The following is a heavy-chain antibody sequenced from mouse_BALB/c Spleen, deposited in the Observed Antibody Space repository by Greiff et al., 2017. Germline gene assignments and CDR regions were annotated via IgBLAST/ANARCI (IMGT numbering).Heavy chain of an antibody. CDR2: ISDGGSYT. V-gene: IGHV5-4*02. CDR1: GFTFSDYY. Sequence: EVMLVESGGGLVKPGGSLKLSCAASGFTFSDYYMYWVRQTPEKRLEWVATISDGGSYTYYPDSVKGRFTISRDNAKNNLYLQMSSLKSEDTAMYYCARGNYQDSYAMDYWGQGTSVTVSS. CDR3: ARGNYQDSYAMDY. J-gene: IGHJ4*01. D-gene: IGHD2-1*01.